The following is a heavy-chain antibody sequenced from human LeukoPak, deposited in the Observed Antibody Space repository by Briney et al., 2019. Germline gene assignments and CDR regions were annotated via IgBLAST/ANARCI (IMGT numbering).Heavy chain of an antibody. D-gene: IGHD2-2*01. CDR3: ARLVVPAAYFDY. V-gene: IGHV3-66*02. J-gene: IGHJ4*02. Sequence: YGGGGTYYADSVKGRFTISRDTSKNTVYLQMNSLRAEDTAVYYCARLVVPAAYFDYWGQGTLVTVSS. CDR2: YGGGGT.